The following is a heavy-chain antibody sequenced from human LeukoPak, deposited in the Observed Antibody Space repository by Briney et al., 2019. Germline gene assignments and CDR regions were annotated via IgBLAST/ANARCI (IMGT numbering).Heavy chain of an antibody. V-gene: IGHV3-30*04. Sequence: GGSLRLSCAASGFTFSSYAMHWVRQAPGKGLEWVAVISYDGSNEYYADSVKGRFTISRDNSKNTLSLQMNSLRPEDTVVYYCARDQSGDAFGIWGQGTMVTVSS. J-gene: IGHJ3*02. CDR1: GFTFSSYA. D-gene: IGHD1-26*01. CDR3: ARDQSGDAFGI. CDR2: ISYDGSNE.